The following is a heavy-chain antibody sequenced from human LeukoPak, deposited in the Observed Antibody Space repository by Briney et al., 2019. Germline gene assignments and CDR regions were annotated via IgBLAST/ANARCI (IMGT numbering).Heavy chain of an antibody. CDR1: GFTFSSYA. CDR3: ARDGGGWHGGFYYYYGMGV. D-gene: IGHD6-19*01. V-gene: IGHV3-53*01. Sequence: GGSLRLSCAASGFTFSSYAMSWVRQAPGKGLEWVSVIYSGGSTYYADSVKGRFTISRDNPKNTLYLQMNSLRAEDTAVYYCARDGGGWHGGFYYYYGMGVWGQGTTVTVSS. CDR2: IYSGGST. J-gene: IGHJ6*02.